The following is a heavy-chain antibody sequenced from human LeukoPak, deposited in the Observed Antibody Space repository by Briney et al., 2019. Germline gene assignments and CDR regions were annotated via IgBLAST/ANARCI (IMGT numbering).Heavy chain of an antibody. Sequence: ASVKVSCKASGYTFTSYGISWVRQAPGQGLEWMGWISAYNGNTNYAQKLQGRVTMTTDTSTSTAYMEPRSLRSDDTAVYYCARDWSSYYDILTGYSGVDYWGQGTLVTVSS. J-gene: IGHJ4*02. CDR3: ARDWSSYYDILTGYSGVDY. V-gene: IGHV1-18*01. CDR2: ISAYNGNT. D-gene: IGHD3-9*01. CDR1: GYTFTSYG.